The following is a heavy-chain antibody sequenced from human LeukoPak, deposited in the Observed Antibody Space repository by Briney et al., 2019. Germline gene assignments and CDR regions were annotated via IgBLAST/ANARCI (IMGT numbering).Heavy chain of an antibody. V-gene: IGHV1-69*13. CDR1: GGTFSSYA. CDR3: ARENRITIFGVVITPPYYFDY. D-gene: IGHD3-3*01. CDR2: IIPIFGTA. J-gene: IGHJ4*02. Sequence: SVKVSCKXSGGTFSSYAISWVRQAPGQGLEWMGRIIPIFGTANYAQKFQGRVTITADESTSTAYMELSSLRSEDTAVYYCARENRITIFGVVITPPYYFDYWGQGTLVTVSS.